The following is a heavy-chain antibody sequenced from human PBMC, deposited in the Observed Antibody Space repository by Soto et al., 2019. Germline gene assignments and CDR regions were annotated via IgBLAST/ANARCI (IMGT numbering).Heavy chain of an antibody. D-gene: IGHD3-10*01. CDR1: GFTFSSYA. CDR3: AKSSYYGSLPPDY. CDR2: ISGSGGST. Sequence: EVQLLESGGGLVQPGGSLRLSCTASGFTFSSYAMSWVRQAPGKGLEWVSAISGSGGSTYYADSVKGRFTISRDNSKNTLYLQMNSLRAEDTAVYYCAKSSYYGSLPPDYWGQGTLVTVSS. J-gene: IGHJ4*02. V-gene: IGHV3-23*01.